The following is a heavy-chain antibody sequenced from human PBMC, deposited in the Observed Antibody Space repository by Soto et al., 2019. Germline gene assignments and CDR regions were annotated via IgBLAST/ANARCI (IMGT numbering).Heavy chain of an antibody. CDR2: IYYSGST. V-gene: IGHV4-30-4*01. CDR3: AREIVVVVAATRWFDP. J-gene: IGHJ5*02. Sequence: PSETLSLTCTVSGGSISSGDYYWSWIRQPPGKGLEWIGYIYYSGSTYYNPSLKSRVTISVDTSKNRFSLKLSSVTAADTAVYYCAREIVVVVAATRWFDPWGQGTLVTVSS. CDR1: GGSISSGDYY. D-gene: IGHD2-15*01.